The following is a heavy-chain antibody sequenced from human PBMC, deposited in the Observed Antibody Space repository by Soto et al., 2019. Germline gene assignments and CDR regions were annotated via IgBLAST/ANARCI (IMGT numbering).Heavy chain of an antibody. V-gene: IGHV1-69*01. CDR1: GGTFSSYA. CDR2: IIPIFGTA. J-gene: IGHJ5*02. CDR3: ARDRPIGRDIAAPFDP. D-gene: IGHD6-13*01. Sequence: QVQLVQSGAEVKKPGSSVKVSCKASGGTFSSYAISWVRQAPGQGLEWMGGIIPIFGTANYAQKFQGRVTDTADESTSTAYMELSSLRSEDTAVYYCARDRPIGRDIAAPFDPWGQGTLVTVSS.